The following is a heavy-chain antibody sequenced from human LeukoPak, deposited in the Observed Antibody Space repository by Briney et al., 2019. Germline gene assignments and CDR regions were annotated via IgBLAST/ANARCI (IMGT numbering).Heavy chain of an antibody. CDR1: GFTFSTYG. CDR2: ISGSGGST. D-gene: IGHD3-10*01. Sequence: GGTLRLSCVASGFTFSTYGMSWVRQAPGKGLEWVSAISGSGGSTYYADSVKGRFTISRDNSKNTLYLQMNSLRAEDTAVYYCAKAQHYYGSGSHRIDYWGQGTLVTVSS. CDR3: AKAQHYYGSGSHRIDY. J-gene: IGHJ4*02. V-gene: IGHV3-23*01.